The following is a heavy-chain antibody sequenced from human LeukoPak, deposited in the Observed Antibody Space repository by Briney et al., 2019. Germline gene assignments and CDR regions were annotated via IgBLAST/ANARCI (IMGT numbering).Heavy chain of an antibody. CDR1: GFTFSSYE. CDR2: ISSIVGTI. V-gene: IGHV3-48*03. CDR3: AELGITMIGGV. Sequence: GGSLRLSCAASGFTFSSYEMNWVRQAPGKGLEWVSYISSIVGTIYYADSPKGGYTTSRDTTKNSLYLQMNSLRAEDTAVYYCAELGITMIGGVWGKGTTVTISS. J-gene: IGHJ6*04. D-gene: IGHD3-10*02.